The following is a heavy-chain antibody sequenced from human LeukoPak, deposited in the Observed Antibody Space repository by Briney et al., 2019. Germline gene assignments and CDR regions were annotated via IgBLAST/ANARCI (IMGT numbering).Heavy chain of an antibody. CDR3: ASDPHHSSRMDV. D-gene: IGHD1-14*01. V-gene: IGHV3-7*01. Sequence: GGSLRLSCAAYGFTFPNFWMNWVRQAPGKWLEWVANIKQDGSEQYYVDSVKGRFTISRDNAKNSLYLQMNSLRAEDTAVYYCASDPHHSSRMDVWGQGTTVTVSS. CDR2: IKQDGSEQ. CDR1: GFTFPNFW. J-gene: IGHJ6*02.